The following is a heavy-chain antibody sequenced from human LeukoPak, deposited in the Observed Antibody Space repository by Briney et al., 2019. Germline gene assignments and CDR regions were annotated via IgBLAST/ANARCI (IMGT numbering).Heavy chain of an antibody. D-gene: IGHD2-2*01. CDR1: GFTFSSYA. CDR3: AKCSSTSCYDTPFDY. Sequence: GGSLRLSCAASGFTFSSYAMSSVRQAPGKGLEWVSAISGSGGSTYYADSVKGRFTISRDNSKNTLYLQMNSLRAVDTAVYYCAKCSSTSCYDTPFDYWGQGTLVTVSS. J-gene: IGHJ4*02. CDR2: ISGSGGST. V-gene: IGHV3-23*01.